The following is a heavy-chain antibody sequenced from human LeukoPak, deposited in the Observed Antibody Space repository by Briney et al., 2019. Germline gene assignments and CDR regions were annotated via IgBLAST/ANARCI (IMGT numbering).Heavy chain of an antibody. D-gene: IGHD3-3*01. CDR2: ISSSSSYI. CDR3: ARGQEDNDFWSGYYLTYYFDY. Sequence: GGSLRLSCAASGFTFSSYSMNWVRQAPGKGLEWVSSISSSSSYIYYADSVKGRFTISRDNAKNSLYLQMNSLRAEDTAVYYCARGQEDNDFWSGYYLTYYFDYWGQGTLVTVSS. V-gene: IGHV3-21*01. J-gene: IGHJ4*02. CDR1: GFTFSSYS.